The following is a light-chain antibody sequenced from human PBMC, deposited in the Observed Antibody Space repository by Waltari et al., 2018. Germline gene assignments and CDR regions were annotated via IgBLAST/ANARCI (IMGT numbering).Light chain of an antibody. Sequence: VMTQSPATVSVSPGERATLSCRASQFVGNKLAWYQQRPGKAPRLLIYDASTRATGVPVRFSGSGSGTEFTLTISSPQSEDFADYYCQQYYSRAVFTFGGGTKVEIK. J-gene: IGKJ4*01. V-gene: IGKV3-15*01. CDR1: QFVGNK. CDR3: QQYYSRAVFT. CDR2: DAS.